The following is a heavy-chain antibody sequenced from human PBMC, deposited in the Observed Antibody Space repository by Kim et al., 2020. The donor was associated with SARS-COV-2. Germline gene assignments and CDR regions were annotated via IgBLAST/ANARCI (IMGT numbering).Heavy chain of an antibody. D-gene: IGHD3-22*01. J-gene: IGHJ6*02. CDR3: ARRGTMIAGMDV. Sequence: SETLSLTCTVSGGSISSSSYYWGWIRQPPGKGLEWIGSIYYSGSTYYNPSLKSRVTISVDTSKNQFSLKLSSVTAADTAVYYCARRGTMIAGMDVWGQGTTVTVSS. V-gene: IGHV4-39*01. CDR1: GGSISSSSYY. CDR2: IYYSGST.